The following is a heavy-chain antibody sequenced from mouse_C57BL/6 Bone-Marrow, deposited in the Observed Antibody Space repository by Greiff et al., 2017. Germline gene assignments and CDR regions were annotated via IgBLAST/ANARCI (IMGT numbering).Heavy chain of an antibody. CDR1: GFSFNTYA. D-gene: IGHD1-1*01. J-gene: IGHJ3*01. Sequence: EVQGVESGGGLVQPKGSLKLSCAASGFSFNTYAMNWVRQAPGKGLEWVARIRSKSNNYAPYYADSVKDRFTISRADSESMLSLQMNNLKTEDTAMYYCVRNDYGRPYAYWGQGTLVTVSA. CDR3: VRNDYGRPYAY. CDR2: IRSKSNNYAP. V-gene: IGHV10-1*01.